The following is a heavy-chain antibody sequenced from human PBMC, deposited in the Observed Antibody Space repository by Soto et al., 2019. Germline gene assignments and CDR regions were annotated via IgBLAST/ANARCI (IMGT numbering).Heavy chain of an antibody. V-gene: IGHV1-18*01. CDR2: ISAYNGNT. J-gene: IGHJ3*02. D-gene: IGHD2-2*01. Sequence: ASVKVSCKASGYTFTSYGISWVRQAPGQGLEWMGWISAYNGNTNYAQKLQGRVTMTTDTSTSTAYMELRSLRSDDTAVYYCARDIVVPAAMVWRRAFYIWGQGTMGTVSS. CDR3: ARDIVVPAAMVWRRAFYI. CDR1: GYTFTSYG.